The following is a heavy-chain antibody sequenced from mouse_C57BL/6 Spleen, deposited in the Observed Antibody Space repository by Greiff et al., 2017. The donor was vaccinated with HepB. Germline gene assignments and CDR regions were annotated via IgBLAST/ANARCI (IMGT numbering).Heavy chain of an antibody. J-gene: IGHJ3*01. D-gene: IGHD2-4*01. CDR1: GYSITSGYY. V-gene: IGHV3-6*01. CDR2: ISYDGSN. CDR3: AMVDYYDYAFAY. Sequence: ESGPGLVKPSQSLSPTCSVTGYSITSGYYWNWIRQFPGNKLEWMGYISYDGSNNYNPSLKTRSSIPRDTSKNQFFLKLDSVTTEDTATYYCAMVDYYDYAFAYWGQGTLVTVSA.